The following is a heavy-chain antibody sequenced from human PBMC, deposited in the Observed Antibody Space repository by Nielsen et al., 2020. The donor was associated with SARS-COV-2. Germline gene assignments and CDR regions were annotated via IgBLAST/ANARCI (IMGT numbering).Heavy chain of an antibody. V-gene: IGHV1-2*06. D-gene: IGHD2-21*01. CDR2: INPNSGDT. CDR1: GYTFTDYY. J-gene: IGHJ3*02. CDR3: ARELRVGMAINGAFDN. Sequence: ASVKVSCKASGYTFTDYYIHWVRQAPGQGLEWMGRINPNSGDTNYAQKFQGRVTMTRDTSISTAYMELSRVRSDDTAVYYCARELRVGMAINGAFDNWGQGTMVTVSS.